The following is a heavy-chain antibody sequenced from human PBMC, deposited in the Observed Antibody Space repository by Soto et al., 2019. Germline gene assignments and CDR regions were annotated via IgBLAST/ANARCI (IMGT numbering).Heavy chain of an antibody. CDR1: GYTFTSYA. Sequence: ASVKVSCKASGYTFTSYAMHWVRQAPGQRLEWMGWINAGNGNTKYSQKFQGRVTITRDTSASTAYMELSSLRSEDTAVYYCARDGTAGVLRYFDWFRRFYYSFDPWGQGTRVTVSS. V-gene: IGHV1-3*01. CDR2: INAGNGNT. D-gene: IGHD3-9*01. CDR3: ARDGTAGVLRYFDWFRRFYYSFDP. J-gene: IGHJ5*02.